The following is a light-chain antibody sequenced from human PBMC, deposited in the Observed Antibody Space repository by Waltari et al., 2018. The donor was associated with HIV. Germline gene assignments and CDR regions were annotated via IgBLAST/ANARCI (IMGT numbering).Light chain of an antibody. CDR3: QKYNSAPRSFT. Sequence: DIQMTQSPSSLSASVGDRVTITCRASQGISNFLAWYQQKPGKVPQLLIYAASTLQSGVPVRFSGSGSGTDFTLTISSLQPEDVATYYCQKYNSAPRSFTFGPGTKVDIK. J-gene: IGKJ3*01. CDR2: AAS. V-gene: IGKV1-27*01. CDR1: QGISNF.